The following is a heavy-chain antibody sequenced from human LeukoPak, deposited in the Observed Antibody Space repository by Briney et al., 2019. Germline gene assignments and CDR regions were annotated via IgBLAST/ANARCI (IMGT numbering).Heavy chain of an antibody. CDR1: GYTFTNYA. J-gene: IGHJ4*02. CDR3: ATDLGLVTDYFDY. V-gene: IGHV1-3*01. Sequence: ASVKVSCKASGYTFTNYAMHWVRQAPGQRLEWMGWINAGNGNTKYSQKFQGRVTMTEDTSTDTAYMELSSLRSEDTAVYYCATDLGLVTDYFDYWGQGTLVTVSS. D-gene: IGHD5/OR15-5a*01. CDR2: INAGNGNT.